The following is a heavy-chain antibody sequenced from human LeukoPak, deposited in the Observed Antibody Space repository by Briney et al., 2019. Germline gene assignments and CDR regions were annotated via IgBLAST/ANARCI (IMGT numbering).Heavy chain of an antibody. CDR2: FSGSDDST. D-gene: IGHD2-2*02. Sequence: GESLRLSCAASGLTFSSYAMSWVRQAPGKGLEWVSTFSGSDDSTYYADSVKGRFTISRDNSKDTLYLQMSSLRVEDTAVYYCAKGSRTSSYTGADFWGQGTLVTVSS. V-gene: IGHV3-23*01. J-gene: IGHJ4*02. CDR3: AKGSRTSSYTGADF. CDR1: GLTFSSYA.